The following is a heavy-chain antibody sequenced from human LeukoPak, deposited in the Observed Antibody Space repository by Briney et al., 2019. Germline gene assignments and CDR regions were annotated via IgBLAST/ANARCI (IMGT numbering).Heavy chain of an antibody. V-gene: IGHV3-23*01. CDR3: AKDETIWNYNWASETYD. CDR1: GFTFSRYS. CDR2: ISGSGGST. J-gene: IGHJ4*02. Sequence: GGSLRLSCAASGFTFSRYSMNWVRQAPGKGREWVSAISGSGGSTYYADSVKGRFTISRDNSKNTLYLQMNSLRAEDTAVYYCAKDETIWNYNWASETYDWGQGTLVTVSS. D-gene: IGHD1-7*01.